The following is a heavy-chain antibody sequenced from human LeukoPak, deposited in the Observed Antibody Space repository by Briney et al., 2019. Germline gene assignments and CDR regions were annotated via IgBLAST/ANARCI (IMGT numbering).Heavy chain of an antibody. CDR3: ARVRLRSGIVATITDY. Sequence: SVKVSCKASGGTFSSYAISWVRQAPGQGLEWMGRIIPILGIANYAQKFQGRVTITADKSTSTAYMGLSSLRSEDTAVYYCARVRLRSGIVATITDYWGQGTLVTVSS. V-gene: IGHV1-69*04. D-gene: IGHD5-12*01. CDR1: GGTFSSYA. CDR2: IIPILGIA. J-gene: IGHJ4*02.